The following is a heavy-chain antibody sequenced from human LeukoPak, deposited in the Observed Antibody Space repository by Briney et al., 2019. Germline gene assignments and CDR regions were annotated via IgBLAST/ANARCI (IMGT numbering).Heavy chain of an antibody. D-gene: IGHD2-2*01. CDR1: GFTFSSYA. J-gene: IGHJ6*03. CDR3: AKEGSTPSWYDYYYYMDV. V-gene: IGHV3-23*01. CDR2: ISGSGGST. Sequence: VGSLRLSCAASGFTFSSYAMSWVRQAPGKGLEWVSAISGSGGSTYYADSVKGRFTISRDNSKNTLYLQMNSLRAEDTAVYYCAKEGSTPSWYDYYYYMDVWGKGTTVTVSS.